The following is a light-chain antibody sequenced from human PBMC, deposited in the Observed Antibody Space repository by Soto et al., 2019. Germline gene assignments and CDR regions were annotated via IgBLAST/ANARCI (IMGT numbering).Light chain of an antibody. V-gene: IGLV2-14*03. CDR1: SRDVGAYNH. CDR2: DVS. Sequence: QSVLTQPASVSGSPGQSITISCTGTSRDVGAYNHVSWYQQHPAKAPKLMIYDVSNRPSGVSNRFSGSKSGNTASLTISGLQAEDEADYYCSSYTISSTLVFGGGTKVTVL. J-gene: IGLJ2*01. CDR3: SSYTISSTLV.